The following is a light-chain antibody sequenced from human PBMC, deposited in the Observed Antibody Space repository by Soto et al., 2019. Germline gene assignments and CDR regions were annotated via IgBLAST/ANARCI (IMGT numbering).Light chain of an antibody. V-gene: IGKV1-39*01. CDR2: TAS. CDR3: QQSYSNLLT. CDR1: ESIGRY. J-gene: IGKJ4*01. Sequence: DIQMTQSPSSLSASVGDRVTITCRASESIGRYLNWYHQKPGKAPNLLVHTASILQSGVPSRFSGSGSGTDFTLTISSLQPEDFAIYYCQQSYSNLLTFGGGTHVEIK.